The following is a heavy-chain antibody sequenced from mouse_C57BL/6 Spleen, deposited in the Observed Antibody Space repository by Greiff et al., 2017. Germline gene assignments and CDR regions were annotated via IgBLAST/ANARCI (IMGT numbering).Heavy chain of an antibody. V-gene: IGHV1-82*01. CDR2: IDPNSGGT. D-gene: IGHD1-1*01. CDR3: ARSIYYYGSSSHWYFDV. CDR1: GYAFSSSW. J-gene: IGHJ1*03. Sequence: QVQLQQSGPELVKPGASVKISCKASGYAFSSSWMNWVKQRPGKGLEWIGRIDPNSGGTKYNEKFKSKATLTVDKPSSTAYMQLSSLTSEDSAVYYCARSIYYYGSSSHWYFDVWGTGTTVTVSS.